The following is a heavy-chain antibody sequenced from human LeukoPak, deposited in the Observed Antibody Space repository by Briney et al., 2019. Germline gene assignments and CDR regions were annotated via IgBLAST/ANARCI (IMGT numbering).Heavy chain of an antibody. CDR3: ARDGAQIVVAYYWFDP. CDR2: IKPNSGGT. D-gene: IGHD3-22*01. Sequence: ASVKVSRKASGYTFTVYYMRWVRQAPGQGLEWMGWIKPNSGGTNYAQKFQGRVTMTRDTSISTAYMELSRLRSDDTAVYYCARDGAQIVVAYYWFDPWGQVTLVTVSS. J-gene: IGHJ5*02. V-gene: IGHV1-2*02. CDR1: GYTFTVYY.